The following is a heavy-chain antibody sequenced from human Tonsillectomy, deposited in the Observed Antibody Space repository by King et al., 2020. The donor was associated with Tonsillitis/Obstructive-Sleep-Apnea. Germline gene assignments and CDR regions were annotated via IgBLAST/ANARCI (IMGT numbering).Heavy chain of an antibody. CDR1: GFPFSSYW. V-gene: IGHV3-74*01. CDR2: INSDGSST. Sequence: VQLVESGGGLVQPGGSLRLSCAASGFPFSSYWMHWVRQAPGKGLVWVSRINSDGSSTSYADSVKGRFTISRDNAKNTLYLQMNSLRAEDTAVYYCARGGEQWLVRRPIDYWGQGTLATVSS. CDR3: ARGGEQWLVRRPIDY. J-gene: IGHJ4*02. D-gene: IGHD6-19*01.